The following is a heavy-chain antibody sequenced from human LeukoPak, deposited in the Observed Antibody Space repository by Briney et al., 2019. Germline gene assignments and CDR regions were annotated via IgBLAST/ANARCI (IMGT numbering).Heavy chain of an antibody. CDR2: ISGSGGGT. Sequence: GGSLRLSCAASGFTFSSYAMSWVRQAPGKGLEWVSSISGSGGGTYYADSVKGRFTISRDNSKNTLYLQMNSLRVEDTAIYYCAKAEGIAVPGRDYWGQGTLVTVSS. CDR1: GFTFSSYA. V-gene: IGHV3-23*01. D-gene: IGHD6-19*01. J-gene: IGHJ4*02. CDR3: AKAEGIAVPGRDY.